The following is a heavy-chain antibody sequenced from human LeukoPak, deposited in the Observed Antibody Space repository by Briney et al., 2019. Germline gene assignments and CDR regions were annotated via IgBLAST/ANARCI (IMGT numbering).Heavy chain of an antibody. CDR3: AKSDRGYSYGHFDY. V-gene: IGHV3-23*01. CDR2: ISGSAGST. J-gene: IGHJ4*01. D-gene: IGHD5-18*01. Sequence: GGSLRPSCAVSGFTFSSYAMSWVRQAPGEGLEWVSTISGSAGSTYYADSVRGRFTISRDNSKNTLYLQMNSLRAEDTAVYSCAKSDRGYSYGHFDYWGQGTLVTVSS. CDR1: GFTFSSYA.